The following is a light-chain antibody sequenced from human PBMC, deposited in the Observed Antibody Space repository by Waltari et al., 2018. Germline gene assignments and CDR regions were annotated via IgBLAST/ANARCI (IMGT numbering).Light chain of an antibody. J-gene: IGLJ1*01. CDR3: CAYAGAYTYV. Sequence: QSAPTQPRSVSGSPEQSVTISCTGNSSYVGGYDYVSWYQQHPGKAPKLMIYDVNKRPSGVPDRFSGSKSGNTASLTISGLQTEDEADYYCCAYAGAYTYVFGTGTTVIVL. V-gene: IGLV2-11*01. CDR2: DVN. CDR1: SSYVGGYDY.